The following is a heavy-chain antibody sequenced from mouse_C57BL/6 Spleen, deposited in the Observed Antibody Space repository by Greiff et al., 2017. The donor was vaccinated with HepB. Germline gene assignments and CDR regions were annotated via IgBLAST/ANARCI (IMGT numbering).Heavy chain of an antibody. V-gene: IGHV7-3*01. CDR1: GFTFTDYY. D-gene: IGHD2-4*01. Sequence: EVMLVESGGGLVQPGGSLSLSCAASGFTFTDYYMSWVRQPPGKALEWLGFIRNKANGYTTEYSASVKVRFTISRDNSQSILYLQMNALRAEDSATYYCARSLYDYDAWFAYWGQGTLVTVSA. J-gene: IGHJ3*01. CDR2: IRNKANGYTT. CDR3: ARSLYDYDAWFAY.